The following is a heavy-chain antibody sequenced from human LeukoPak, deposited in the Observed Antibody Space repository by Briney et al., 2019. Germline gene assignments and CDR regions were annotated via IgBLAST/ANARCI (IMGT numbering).Heavy chain of an antibody. Sequence: SETLSLTCTVSGYSISSGYYWDWIRQPPGKGLEWIGTIYHSGTTYYKPSLKSRVTISVDTSKNQFSLKLSSVTAADTAVYYCARDGAYSYYYYYYMDVRGKGTTVTVSS. D-gene: IGHD5-18*01. CDR1: GYSISSGYY. J-gene: IGHJ6*03. CDR3: ARDGAYSYYYYYYMDV. CDR2: IYHSGTT. V-gene: IGHV4-38-2*02.